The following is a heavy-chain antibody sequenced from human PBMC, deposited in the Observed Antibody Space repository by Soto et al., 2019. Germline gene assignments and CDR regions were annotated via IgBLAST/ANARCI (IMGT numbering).Heavy chain of an antibody. V-gene: IGHV3-33*08. Sequence: PGGSLRLSCAASGFTFSNAWMNWVRQAPGKGLEWVAVIWYDGSNKYYADSVKGRFTISRDNSKNTLYLQMNSLRAEDTAVYYCARDEGLGVNYYYYGMDVWGQGTTVTVSS. J-gene: IGHJ6*02. CDR1: GFTFSNAW. D-gene: IGHD3-10*01. CDR2: IWYDGSNK. CDR3: ARDEGLGVNYYYYGMDV.